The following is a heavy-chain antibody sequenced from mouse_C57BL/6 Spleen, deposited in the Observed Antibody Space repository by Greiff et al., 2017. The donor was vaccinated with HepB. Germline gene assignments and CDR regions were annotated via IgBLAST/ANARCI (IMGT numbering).Heavy chain of an antibody. Sequence: QVQLQQSGAELARPGASVKLSCKASGYTFTSYGISWVKQRTGQGLEWIGEIYPRSGNTYYNEKFKGKATLTADKSSSTAYMELRSLTSEDSAVYFCARRITTVDYYAMDYWGQGTSVTVSS. J-gene: IGHJ4*01. CDR1: GYTFTSYG. D-gene: IGHD1-1*01. CDR2: IYPRSGNT. CDR3: ARRITTVDYYAMDY. V-gene: IGHV1-81*01.